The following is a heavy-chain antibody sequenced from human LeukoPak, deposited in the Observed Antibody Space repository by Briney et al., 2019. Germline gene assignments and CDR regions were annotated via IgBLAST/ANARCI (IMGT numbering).Heavy chain of an antibody. CDR2: ISYDGSNK. Sequence: GRSLRLSCAASGFTFSAYGMHWVRQAPGKGLEWVAVISYDGSNKYYGGSVKGRLTISRDNSKNTLYLQMNSLRPEDTAVYYCARDRGSGVVVRSSDYWGRGTLVTVSS. CDR3: ARDRGSGVVVRSSDY. J-gene: IGHJ4*02. CDR1: GFTFSAYG. D-gene: IGHD3-3*01. V-gene: IGHV3-30*03.